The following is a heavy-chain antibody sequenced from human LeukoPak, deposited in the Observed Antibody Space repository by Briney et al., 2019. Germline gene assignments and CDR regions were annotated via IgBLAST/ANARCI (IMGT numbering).Heavy chain of an antibody. CDR3: ARLLDCSSTSCYTNWFDP. CDR1: GYTFTSYG. CDR2: ISAYSGNT. J-gene: IGHJ5*02. V-gene: IGHV1-18*01. D-gene: IGHD2-2*02. Sequence: PVASVKVSCRASGYTFTSYGISWVRQAPGQGLEGMGWISAYSGNTNYAQKFQGRVTMTTDTSTSTAYMELRSLRSADTAVYYCARLLDCSSTSCYTNWFDPWGQGTLVAVSS.